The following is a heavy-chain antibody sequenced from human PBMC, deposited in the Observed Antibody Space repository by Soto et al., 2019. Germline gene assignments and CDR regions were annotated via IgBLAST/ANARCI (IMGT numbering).Heavy chain of an antibody. CDR1: GGSISSYY. CDR2: IYYTGTT. CDR3: ARSSSGSYYQQY. D-gene: IGHD3-10*01. J-gene: IGHJ4*02. V-gene: IGHV4-59*08. Sequence: PSETLSLTCTVSGGSISSYYWSWIRQPPGKGLEWIGYIYYTGTTTYNPSIKSRVTISVDSSKNQFSLNLTSVTAADTAVYYCARSSSGSYYQQYWGKGALVTVSS.